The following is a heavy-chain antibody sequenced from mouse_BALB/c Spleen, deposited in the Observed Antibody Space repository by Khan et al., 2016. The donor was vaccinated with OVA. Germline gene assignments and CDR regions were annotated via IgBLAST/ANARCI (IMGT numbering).Heavy chain of an antibody. Sequence: QVQLKQSGAELVRPGVSVKISCKGSGYRFTDFTMHWVKQSNVKSLEWIGVISTYYGDATYNQKFKGKATMTVDKSSSTAYMELARLTSEDSAIFCGARGGGGDRFAYWGQGTLVTVSA. V-gene: IGHV1S137*01. J-gene: IGHJ3*01. CDR3: ARGGGGDRFAY. CDR1: GYRFTDFT. CDR2: ISTYYGDA.